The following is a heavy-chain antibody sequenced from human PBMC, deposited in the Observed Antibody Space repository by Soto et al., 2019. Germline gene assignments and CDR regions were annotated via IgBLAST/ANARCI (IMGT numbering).Heavy chain of an antibody. D-gene: IGHD3-10*01. J-gene: IGHJ6*02. CDR3: ARDLGTMVRGVKGYYYYGMDV. V-gene: IGHV4-59*01. CDR2: IYYSGST. Sequence: PSETCLTCTVSGGSISSYYWSWIRQPPGKGLEWIGYIYYSGSTNYNPSLKSRVTISVDTSKNQFSLKLSSVTAADTAVYYCARDLGTMVRGVKGYYYYGMDVWGQGTTVTVSS. CDR1: GGSISSYY.